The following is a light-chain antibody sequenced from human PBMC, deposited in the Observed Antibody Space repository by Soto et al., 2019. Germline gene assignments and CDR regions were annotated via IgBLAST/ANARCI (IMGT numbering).Light chain of an antibody. CDR1: SSNIGSTT. V-gene: IGLV1-44*01. CDR3: AAWDDSLNGYV. Sequence: QLVLTQPPSASGTPGQRVTISCSGSSSNIGSTTVNWYQQLPGTAPKLLMYSNNQRPSGVPERFSGSKSGTSASLAISGLQSEDEDDYYCAAWDDSLNGYVFGTGTKLTVL. CDR2: SNN. J-gene: IGLJ1*01.